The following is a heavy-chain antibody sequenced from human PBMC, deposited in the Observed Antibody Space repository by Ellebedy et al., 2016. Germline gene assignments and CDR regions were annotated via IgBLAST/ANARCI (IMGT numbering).Heavy chain of an antibody. Sequence: SETLSLTCAISGDSVSNNSATRNWIRQSPSRGLEWLGRAYYRSKWYNDYAVSVKSRISINPDTSKNQFSLQLNSVTPGDTAVYYCARANGGLEVDYWGQGALVTVSS. CDR2: AYYRSKWYN. V-gene: IGHV6-1*01. J-gene: IGHJ4*02. CDR1: GDSVSNNSAT. D-gene: IGHD1-1*01. CDR3: ARANGGLEVDY.